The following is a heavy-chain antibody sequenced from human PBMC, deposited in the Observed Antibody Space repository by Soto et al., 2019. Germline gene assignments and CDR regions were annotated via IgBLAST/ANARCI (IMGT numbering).Heavy chain of an antibody. CDR3: ASSRPQTNWFAP. CDR2: ISPYNSIT. V-gene: IGHV1-18*04. CDR1: GYTFTGYG. Sequence: QVQLVQSGASVRKPGASVKVSCKASGYTFTGYGISWVRQAPGQGFEWIGWISPYNSITNYAQNFQGRLTLTTDTFLSTAYMELRSLRSDDTAVYYCASSRPQTNWFAPWGQGTLVTVSS. J-gene: IGHJ5*02.